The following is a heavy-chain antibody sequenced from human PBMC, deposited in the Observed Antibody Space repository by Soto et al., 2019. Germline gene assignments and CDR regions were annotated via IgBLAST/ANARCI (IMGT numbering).Heavy chain of an antibody. V-gene: IGHV1-18*01. CDR3: ARLLTEGATFREDAFDL. CDR2: ISTYNGKT. J-gene: IGHJ3*01. D-gene: IGHD1-26*01. CDR1: GYTFTSHG. Sequence: QVHLVQSGGEVKNPGASVKVSCKPSGYTFTSHGLSWVRQAPGQGREWMGWISTYNGKTGYAQKFQGRITMTADTRTTTGYMELRSLRSDDTAVYYCARLLTEGATFREDAFDLWGQGTKVTVSS.